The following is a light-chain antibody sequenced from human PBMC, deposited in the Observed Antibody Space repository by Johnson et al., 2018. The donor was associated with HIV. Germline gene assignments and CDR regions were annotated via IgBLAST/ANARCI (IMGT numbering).Light chain of an antibody. J-gene: IGLJ1*01. CDR3: GTWDSSLSAYV. CDR1: SSNIGNNS. CDR2: DNN. Sequence: QSVLTQPPPVSAAPGQKVTISCSGSSSNIGNNSVSWYQQLPGTAPKLLIYDNNNRPSGIPDRFSDSKSGSATPLGITSLPTGHEADYYCGTWDSSLSAYVIGTGTKVTVL. V-gene: IGLV1-51*01.